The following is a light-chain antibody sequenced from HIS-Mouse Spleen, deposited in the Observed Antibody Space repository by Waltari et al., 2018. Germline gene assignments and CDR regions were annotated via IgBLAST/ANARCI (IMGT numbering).Light chain of an antibody. Sequence: SYELTQPPSVSVSPGPTARITCSGDALPKKYSSWYQQKSGQAPVLVIYEDSKRPSGIPERFSGSSSGTMATLTISGAQVEDEADYYCYSTDSSGNHRVFGGGTKLTVL. CDR3: YSTDSSGNHRV. CDR1: ALPKKY. V-gene: IGLV3-10*01. J-gene: IGLJ2*01. CDR2: EDS.